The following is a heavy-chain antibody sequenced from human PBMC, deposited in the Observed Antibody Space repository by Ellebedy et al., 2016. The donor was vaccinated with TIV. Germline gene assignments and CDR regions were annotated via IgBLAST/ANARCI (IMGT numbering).Heavy chain of an antibody. CDR1: GYTFIDYG. V-gene: IGHV1-18*01. J-gene: IGHJ6*02. Sequence: AASVKVSCKSSGYTFIDYGISWVRQAPGQGLDWMGWVSAYSGNTNYADNLQGRVTMTTDTSTDTAYMELRSLRSDDTAVYYCARYYGSGTYYRKGMDVWGQGTTVTVSS. D-gene: IGHD3-10*01. CDR2: VSAYSGNT. CDR3: ARYYGSGTYYRKGMDV.